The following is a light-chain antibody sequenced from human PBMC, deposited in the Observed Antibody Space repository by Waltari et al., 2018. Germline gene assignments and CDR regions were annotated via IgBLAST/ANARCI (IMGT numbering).Light chain of an antibody. CDR1: QDISNY. CDR3: QQYNTYHRT. Sequence: IQVTQSPFLLYPSVRDRVDSTCRATQDISNYLAWFQQKPGKAPKSLIYAASTLQNGVPSRFSGSGSGTAFTLTISSLQPEDFATFYCQQYNTYHRTFGQGTKVEIK. CDR2: AAS. V-gene: IGKV1-16*01. J-gene: IGKJ1*01.